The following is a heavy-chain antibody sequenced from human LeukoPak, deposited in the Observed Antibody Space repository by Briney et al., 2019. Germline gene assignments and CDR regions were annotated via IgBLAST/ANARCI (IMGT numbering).Heavy chain of an antibody. CDR3: AKEGLSTVTTAPDY. Sequence: GGSLRLSCAASGFTFDDYGMSWVRQAPGKGLEWVSSITSTGSYLYYADSVKGRFTISRDNSKNTLYLQMNSLRAEDTAVYNCAKEGLSTVTTAPDYWGQGTLVTVSS. CDR1: GFTFDDYG. V-gene: IGHV3-21*06. D-gene: IGHD4-17*01. J-gene: IGHJ4*02. CDR2: ITSTGSYL.